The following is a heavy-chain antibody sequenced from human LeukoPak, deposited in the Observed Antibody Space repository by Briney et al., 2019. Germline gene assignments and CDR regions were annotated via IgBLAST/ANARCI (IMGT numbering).Heavy chain of an antibody. CDR1: GFTVSSNY. Sequence: GGSLRLSCAASGFTVSSNYMSWVRQAPGKGLEWVSVIYSGGSTYYADSVRGRFTISRDNSKNTLFLQMNSLRVEDTAVYYCAREPARGYGSGNYYREYWGQGTLVTVSS. V-gene: IGHV3-66*01. CDR3: AREPARGYGSGNYYREY. J-gene: IGHJ4*02. CDR2: IYSGGST. D-gene: IGHD3-10*01.